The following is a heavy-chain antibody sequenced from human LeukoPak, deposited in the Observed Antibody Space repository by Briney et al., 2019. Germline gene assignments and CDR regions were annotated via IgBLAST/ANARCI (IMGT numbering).Heavy chain of an antibody. CDR3: ARGPSGHYYYYMDV. Sequence: GASVKVSCKASGYTFTSYDINWVRQATGQGLEWMGWMNPNSGDTGYAQEFQGRVTITRNSSVSTAYMELSSLRSDDTAVYYCARGPSGHYYYYMDVWGKGTTVTVSS. V-gene: IGHV1-8*03. D-gene: IGHD2-15*01. CDR2: MNPNSGDT. CDR1: GYTFTSYD. J-gene: IGHJ6*03.